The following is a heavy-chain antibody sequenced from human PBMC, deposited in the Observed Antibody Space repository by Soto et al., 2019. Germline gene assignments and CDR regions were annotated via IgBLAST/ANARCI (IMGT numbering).Heavy chain of an antibody. V-gene: IGHV1-18*04. CDR2: IGAYSGNT. CDR1: GYTFTTYG. Sequence: QVQLEQSGAEVRKPGASVKVSCRTSGYTFTTYGITWVRQSPGQGLEWMVWIGAYSGNTNYAQNFQGRVNMTTDTSTTTAYMELRSLRSDDTAVYYCARGNYGDFWGQGTLVTVSS. J-gene: IGHJ4*02. CDR3: ARGNYGDF.